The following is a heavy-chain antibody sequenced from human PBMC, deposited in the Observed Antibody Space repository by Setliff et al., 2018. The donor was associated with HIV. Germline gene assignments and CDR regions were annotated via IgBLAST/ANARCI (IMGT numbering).Heavy chain of an antibody. V-gene: IGHV4-38-2*02. CDR1: GYSISSGYY. CDR2: FYYGGST. Sequence: PSETLSLTCAVSGYSISSGYYWGWIRQPPGKGLEWIGSFYYGGSTYYNPSLKSRVTISVDSPKNQFSLNLYPVTAADTAIYYCAREVGARSGSVYWGQGMLVTVSS. D-gene: IGHD1-26*01. CDR3: AREVGARSGSVY. J-gene: IGHJ4*02.